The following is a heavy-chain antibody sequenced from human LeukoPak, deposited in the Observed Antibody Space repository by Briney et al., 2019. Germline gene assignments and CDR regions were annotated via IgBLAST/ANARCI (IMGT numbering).Heavy chain of an antibody. CDR3: AREYSGSYFSYYCYGMDV. V-gene: IGHV3-11*01. D-gene: IGHD1-26*01. CDR2: ISSSGSTI. J-gene: IGHJ6*02. Sequence: GGSLRLSCAASGFTFSDYYMSWIRQAPGKGLEWVSYISSSGSTIYYADSVKGRFTISRDNAKNSLYLQMNSLRAEDTAVYYCAREYSGSYFSYYCYGMDVWGQGTTVTVSS. CDR1: GFTFSDYY.